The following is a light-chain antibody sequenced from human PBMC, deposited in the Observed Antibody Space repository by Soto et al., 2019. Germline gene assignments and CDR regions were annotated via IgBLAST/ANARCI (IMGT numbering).Light chain of an antibody. CDR1: SSDVGGYNR. CDR2: EVF. V-gene: IGLV2-8*01. Sequence: QSALTQPPSASGSPGQPVSISCTGTSSDVGGYNRVSWYQHHPGKAPKLIIYEVFKRPSGVPDRFSGSKSGNTASLTVSGLQAEDEADYYCISYAGNSWVFGGGTKLTVL. CDR3: ISYAGNSWV. J-gene: IGLJ3*02.